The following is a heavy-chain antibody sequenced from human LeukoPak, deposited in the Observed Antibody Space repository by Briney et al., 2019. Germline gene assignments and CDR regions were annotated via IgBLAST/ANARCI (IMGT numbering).Heavy chain of an antibody. CDR2: ISYDGSNK. CDR3: ARDAGSSTSSGKYYYYYGMDV. D-gene: IGHD2-2*01. CDR1: GFTFSSYA. Sequence: GGSLRLSCAASGFTFSSYAMNWVRQAPGKGLEWVAVISYDGSNKYYADSVKGRFTISRDNSKNTLYLQMNSLRAEDTAVYYCARDAGSSTSSGKYYYYYGMDVWGQGTTVTVSS. J-gene: IGHJ6*02. V-gene: IGHV3-30-3*01.